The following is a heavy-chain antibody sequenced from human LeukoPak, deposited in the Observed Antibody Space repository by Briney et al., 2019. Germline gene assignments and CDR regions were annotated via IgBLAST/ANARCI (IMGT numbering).Heavy chain of an antibody. CDR2: IYYSGGT. Sequence: PSETLSLTCTVSGGSISSNSYYWGWIRPPPGKGLEWIGSIYYSGGTYYNPSLKSRVTISVDTSKNQFSLKLSSVTAADTAVYYCARTNMADCSGGSCYSSWFDPWGQGTLVTVSS. V-gene: IGHV4-39*01. CDR3: ARTNMADCSGGSCYSSWFDP. D-gene: IGHD2-15*01. J-gene: IGHJ5*02. CDR1: GGSISSNSYY.